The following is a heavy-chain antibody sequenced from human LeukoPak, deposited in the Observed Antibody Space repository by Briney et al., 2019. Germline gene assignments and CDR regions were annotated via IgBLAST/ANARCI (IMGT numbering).Heavy chain of an antibody. CDR1: GGSFSSYV. D-gene: IGHD3-3*01. CDR2: ISAYNGNT. CDR3: AREVTIFGVVAYAFDI. V-gene: IGHV1-18*01. Sequence: ASVKVSCKASGGSFSSYVITWVRQAPGQGLEWMGWISAYNGNTNYAQKLQGRVTMTTDTSTSTAYMELRSLRSDDTAVYYCAREVTIFGVVAYAFDIWGQGTMVTVSS. J-gene: IGHJ3*02.